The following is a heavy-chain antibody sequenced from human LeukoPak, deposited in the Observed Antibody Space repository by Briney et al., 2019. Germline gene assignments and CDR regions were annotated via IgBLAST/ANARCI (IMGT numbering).Heavy chain of an antibody. CDR3: ARETMVRGVITDDY. V-gene: IGHV4-59*01. CDR1: GGSISSYY. CDR2: IYYRGST. J-gene: IGHJ4*02. Sequence: PSETLSLPCTVSGGSISSYYWSWIRQPPGKGLEWIGYIYYRGSTNYNPSLKSRVTISVDTSKNQFSLKLSSVTAADTAVYYCARETMVRGVITDDYWGQGTLVTVSS. D-gene: IGHD3-10*01.